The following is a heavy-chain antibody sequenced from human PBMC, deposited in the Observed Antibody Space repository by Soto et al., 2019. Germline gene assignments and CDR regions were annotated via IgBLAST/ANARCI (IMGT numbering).Heavy chain of an antibody. CDR2: ISYDGSNK. Sequence: GGSLRLSCAASGFTFSSYAMHWVRQAPGKGLEWVAVISYDGSNKYYADSVKGRFTISRDNSKNTLDLQMNSLRAEDTAVYYCAREGVTSSGTYYNAFDIWGQVTMFIVSS. CDR1: GFTFSSYA. D-gene: IGHD1-26*01. V-gene: IGHV3-30-3*01. CDR3: AREGVTSSGTYYNAFDI. J-gene: IGHJ3*02.